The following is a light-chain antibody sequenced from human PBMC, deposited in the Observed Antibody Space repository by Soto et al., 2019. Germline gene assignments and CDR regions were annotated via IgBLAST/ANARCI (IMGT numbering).Light chain of an antibody. CDR1: QGISNY. CDR2: AAS. J-gene: IGKJ1*01. CDR3: QKYNSAPWT. Sequence: DIQMTQSPSSLSASVGDRVTITCRASQGISNYLAWYQQKPGKVPRLLIFAASTLQSGAPSRFRGAGSETDFTLTINGLQPEDVATYYWQKYNSAPWTFGQGTKVEIK. V-gene: IGKV1-27*01.